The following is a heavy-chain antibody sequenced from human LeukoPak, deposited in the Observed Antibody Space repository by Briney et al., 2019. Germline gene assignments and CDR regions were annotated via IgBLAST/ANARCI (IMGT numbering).Heavy chain of an antibody. V-gene: IGHV3-30*02. J-gene: IGHJ4*02. D-gene: IGHD6-19*01. Sequence: GGSLRLSCAASGFTFSNYGLSWVRQAPGKGLEWMAFIRSDGSNKYYADSVKGRFTISRDNSKNTLYLQMNSLRAEDTAVYYCARILDSAWGELGYWGQGTLVTVSS. CDR3: ARILDSAWGELGY. CDR1: GFTFSNYG. CDR2: IRSDGSNK.